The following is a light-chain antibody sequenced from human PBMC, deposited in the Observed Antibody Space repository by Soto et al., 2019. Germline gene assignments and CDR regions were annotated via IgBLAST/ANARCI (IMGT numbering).Light chain of an antibody. CDR3: QQSYSTPRT. CDR2: TAS. CDR1: QSIVSY. V-gene: IGKV1-39*01. Sequence: DIQMTQSPSSLSVSVGDRVTITCRASQSIVSYLNWYQQKLGKAPKLLIYTASNLQRGVPSRFSGSGSGTDFTLTISNLQPEYFATYYCQQSYSTPRTFGQGTKLEIK. J-gene: IGKJ2*02.